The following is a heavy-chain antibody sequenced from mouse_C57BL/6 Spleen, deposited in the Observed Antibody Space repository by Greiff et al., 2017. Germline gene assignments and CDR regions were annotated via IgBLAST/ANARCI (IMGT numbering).Heavy chain of an antibody. CDR3: ARKGDYDYDGNAMDY. Sequence: VQRVESGPGLVAPSQSLSITCTVSGFSLTSYGVHWVRQPPGKGLEWLVVIWSDGSTTYNSALKSRLSISKDNSKSQVFLKMNSLQTDDTAMYYCARKGDYDYDGNAMDYGGQGTSVTVSS. J-gene: IGHJ4*01. D-gene: IGHD2-4*01. CDR1: GFSLTSYG. V-gene: IGHV2-6*02. CDR2: IWSDGST.